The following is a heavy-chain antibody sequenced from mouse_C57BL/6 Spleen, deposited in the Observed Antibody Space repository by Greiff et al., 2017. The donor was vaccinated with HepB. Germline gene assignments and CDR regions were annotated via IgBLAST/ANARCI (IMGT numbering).Heavy chain of an antibody. CDR1: GFNIKDDY. D-gene: IGHD1-1*01. Sequence: EVKLMESGAELVRPGASVKLSCTASGFNIKDDYMHWVKQRPEQGLEWIGWIDPENGDTEYASKFQGKATITADTSSNTAYLQLSSLTSEDTAVYYCTPKGTTVVVRYFDVWGTGTTVTVSS. CDR2: IDPENGDT. J-gene: IGHJ1*03. CDR3: TPKGTTVVVRYFDV. V-gene: IGHV14-4*01.